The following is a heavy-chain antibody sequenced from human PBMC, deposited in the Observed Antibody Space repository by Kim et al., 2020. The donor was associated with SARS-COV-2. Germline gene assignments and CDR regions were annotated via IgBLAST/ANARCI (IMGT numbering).Heavy chain of an antibody. V-gene: IGHV1-18*01. Sequence: YAQKVQGIVTVTTDTSTNTAYMELWSLRSDDTAMYYCARGAYGDVSFDYWGQGTLVTVSS. CDR3: ARGAYGDVSFDY. J-gene: IGHJ4*02. D-gene: IGHD4-17*01.